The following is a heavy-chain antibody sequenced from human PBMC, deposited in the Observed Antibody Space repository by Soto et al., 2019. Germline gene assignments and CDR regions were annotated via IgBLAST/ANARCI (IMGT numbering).Heavy chain of an antibody. J-gene: IGHJ4*02. CDR2: ISERGDTT. D-gene: IGHD4-17*01. CDR1: GFGFTIYD. V-gene: IGHV3-23*01. Sequence: EVQLLESGGGLVQPGGSLRLSCAASGFGFTIYDMSWVRQAPGKGLEWVSAISERGDTTYYADFVKGRFTISRDNSRNTVYLQMNSLRAEDTAVYYCLCGDYSFDSWGQGTLVTVSS. CDR3: LCGDYSFDS.